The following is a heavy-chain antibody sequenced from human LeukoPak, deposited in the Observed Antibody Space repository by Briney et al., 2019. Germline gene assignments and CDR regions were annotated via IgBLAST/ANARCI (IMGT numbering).Heavy chain of an antibody. CDR3: ATRLHYYYDTSPSFFDI. J-gene: IGHJ3*02. CDR2: IYHSGST. D-gene: IGHD3-22*01. V-gene: IGHV4-38-2*02. Sequence: SETLSLTCTVSGYSISSGYYWGWIRQPPRKGLEWIGSIYHSGSTYYNPSLKSRVTISVDTSKNQFSLKLSSVTAADTAVYYCATRLHYYYDTSPSFFDIWGQGTMVTVSS. CDR1: GYSISSGYY.